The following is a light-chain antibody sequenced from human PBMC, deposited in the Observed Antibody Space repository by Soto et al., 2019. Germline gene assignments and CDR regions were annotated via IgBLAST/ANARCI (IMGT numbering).Light chain of an antibody. CDR1: QSVSSY. Sequence: EIVLTQSPATLSLSPGERATLSCRASQSVSSYLAWYQQKPGQAPRLLIYDASNRATGIPARFSGSGSGTHFTLTISRLEPEDFAVYYCQQRSNWPPTFGQGTKVAIK. J-gene: IGKJ1*01. V-gene: IGKV3-11*01. CDR2: DAS. CDR3: QQRSNWPPT.